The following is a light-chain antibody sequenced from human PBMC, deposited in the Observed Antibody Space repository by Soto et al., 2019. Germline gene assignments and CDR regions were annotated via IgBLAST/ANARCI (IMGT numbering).Light chain of an antibody. CDR1: QSVSSSY. CDR3: HQYDSSPLT. J-gene: IGKJ4*01. Sequence: EIVLTQSPGTLSLSPGERATLSCRASQSVSSSYLAWYQQKPGQAPRLLIYGASSRATGIPDRFSGSGSGTVFTLTISRLEPEDFAVYYCHQYDSSPLTFVGGTKMEIE. CDR2: GAS. V-gene: IGKV3-20*01.